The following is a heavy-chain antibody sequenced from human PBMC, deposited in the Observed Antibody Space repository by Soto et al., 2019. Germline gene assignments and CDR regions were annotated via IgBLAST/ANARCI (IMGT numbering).Heavy chain of an antibody. Sequence: EVQLLESGGGFVQPGGSLRLSCTASGVGLSTYAISWVRQAPGKGLEWVSVISGNSGKTDYADSVKGRFSISRDKSENTVYLQMNRRRAEDKAVYYCALPSCGGDCYSPFDYWGQGTLVTVSS. J-gene: IGHJ4*02. CDR3: ALPSCGGDCYSPFDY. V-gene: IGHV3-23*01. CDR2: ISGNSGKT. D-gene: IGHD2-21*02. CDR1: GVGLSTYA.